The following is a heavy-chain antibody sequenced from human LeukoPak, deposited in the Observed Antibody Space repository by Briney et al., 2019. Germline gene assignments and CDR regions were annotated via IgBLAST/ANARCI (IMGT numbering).Heavy chain of an antibody. CDR1: GFIFSNFW. V-gene: IGHV3-7*03. Sequence: GGSLRLSCAASGFIFSNFWMGWVRQAPGKGPEWVADIKQDGSREYYVDSVKGRFTISRDNAKNTLYLQMNSLRAEDTAVYYCAKVKYVTQVFFDYWGQGTLVTVSS. CDR3: AKVKYVTQVFFDY. D-gene: IGHD2-21*02. J-gene: IGHJ4*02. CDR2: IKQDGSRE.